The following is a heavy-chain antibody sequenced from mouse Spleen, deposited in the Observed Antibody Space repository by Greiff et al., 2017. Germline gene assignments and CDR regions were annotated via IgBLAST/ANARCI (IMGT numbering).Heavy chain of an antibody. Sequence: VQRVESGPELVKPGASVKISCKASGYAFSSSWMNWVKQRPGKGLEWIGRIYPGDGDTNYNGKFKGKATLTADKSSSTAYMQLSSLTSKDSAVYFCARSELGPTWFAYWGQGTLVTVSA. V-gene: IGHV1-82*01. CDR3: ARSELGPTWFAY. CDR2: IYPGDGDT. J-gene: IGHJ3*01. D-gene: IGHD4-1*01. CDR1: GYAFSSSW.